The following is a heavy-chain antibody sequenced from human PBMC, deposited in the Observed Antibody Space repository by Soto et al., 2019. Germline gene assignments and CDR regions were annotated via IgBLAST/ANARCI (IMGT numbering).Heavy chain of an antibody. V-gene: IGHV4-34*01. J-gene: IGHJ5*01. Sequence: SETLSLTCAVYGGSFSGHSWTWIRQSPGKGLEWIGDINHSGRVNYSPSLKSRVTISLGTSKNQFSLTLSAVTAADTAMYYCSTRAYDTNGYYRFDPWGQGTLVTVSS. CDR3: STRAYDTNGYYRFDP. CDR2: INHSGRV. D-gene: IGHD3-22*01. CDR1: GGSFSGHS.